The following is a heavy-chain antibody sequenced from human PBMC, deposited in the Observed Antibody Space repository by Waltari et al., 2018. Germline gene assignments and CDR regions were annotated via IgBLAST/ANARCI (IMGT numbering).Heavy chain of an antibody. D-gene: IGHD6-13*01. V-gene: IGHV3-66*02. Sequence: EVQLVESGRGWVQPWGSLTLSCAAYGLTVSSNYMNLVRQAPGKGLEWVSVIYSGGSTYYADSVKGRFTISRDNSKNTLYLQMNSLRAEDTAVYYCARDKKIAAAGVFDYWGQGTLVTVSS. J-gene: IGHJ4*02. CDR1: GLTVSSNY. CDR2: IYSGGST. CDR3: ARDKKIAAAGVFDY.